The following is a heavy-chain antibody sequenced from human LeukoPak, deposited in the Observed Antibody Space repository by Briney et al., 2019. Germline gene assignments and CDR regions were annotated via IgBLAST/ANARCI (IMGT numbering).Heavy chain of an antibody. D-gene: IGHD5-12*01. Sequence: ASVKVSCKASGYTFTSYDINWVRQATGQGLEWMGWINPNSGGTNYAQKFQGRVTMTRDTSISTAYMELSRLRSDDTAVYYCARATATDFDYWGQGTLVTVSS. CDR2: INPNSGGT. CDR3: ARATATDFDY. J-gene: IGHJ4*02. V-gene: IGHV1-2*02. CDR1: GYTFTSYD.